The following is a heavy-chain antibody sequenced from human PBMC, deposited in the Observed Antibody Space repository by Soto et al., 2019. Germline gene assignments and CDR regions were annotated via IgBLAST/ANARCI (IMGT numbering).Heavy chain of an antibody. CDR3: AKARHSGDFAGSYDS. CDR1: GFSFIDYA. D-gene: IGHD2-21*02. J-gene: IGHJ5*02. Sequence: PGGSLRLSCAASGFSFIDYAINWVRQVPGRGLEYVAGIGGRGGNAFYADSMKGRFSISRDNSKNTVYLHMHNLRVDDSATYYCAKARHSGDFAGSYDSWGQGTLVTVSS. V-gene: IGHV3-23*01. CDR2: IGGRGGNA.